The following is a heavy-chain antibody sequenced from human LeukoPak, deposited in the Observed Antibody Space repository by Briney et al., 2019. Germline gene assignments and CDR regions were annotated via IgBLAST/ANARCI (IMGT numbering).Heavy chain of an antibody. D-gene: IGHD2-15*01. CDR2: ISSSSSYI. V-gene: IGHV3-21*01. CDR1: GFTFSSYS. Sequence: GGSLRLSCAASGFTFSSYSMNWVRQAPGKGLEWVSSISSSSSYIYYADSVKGRFTISRDNARNSLYLQMNSRRAEDTAVYYCARDGLAAATLHWCFDLWGRGTLVTVSS. CDR3: ARDGLAAATLHWCFDL. J-gene: IGHJ2*01.